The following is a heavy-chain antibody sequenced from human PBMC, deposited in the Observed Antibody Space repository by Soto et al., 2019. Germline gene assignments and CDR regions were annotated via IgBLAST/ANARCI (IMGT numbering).Heavy chain of an antibody. CDR3: AKARCTTSNCYVPDD. V-gene: IGHV3-48*01. Sequence: HPGGSLRLSCAASGFTFSSYSMNWVRQAPGKGLEWVSYISSSSSTIYYADSVKGRFTISRDNAKNSLYLQMNSLRAEDTAVYYCAKARCTTSNCYVPDDWGQGTLVTVS. D-gene: IGHD2-8*01. CDR1: GFTFSSYS. J-gene: IGHJ4*02. CDR2: ISSSSSTI.